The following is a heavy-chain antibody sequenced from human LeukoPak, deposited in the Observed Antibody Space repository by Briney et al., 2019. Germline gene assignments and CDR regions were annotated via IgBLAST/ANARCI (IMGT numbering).Heavy chain of an antibody. Sequence: GGSLRLSCAASGFTFSSAWMSGVRQAPGKGLDGIGRMKSKVDGETREYAAPEKGRFTVARGDARNTLSLQMNSLQPEDTAVYYCVADIPPPRGYDYPFDYWGQGILVTVSS. V-gene: IGHV3-15*01. CDR1: GFTFSSAW. CDR2: MKSKVDGETR. D-gene: IGHD5-12*01. CDR3: VADIPPPRGYDYPFDY. J-gene: IGHJ4*02.